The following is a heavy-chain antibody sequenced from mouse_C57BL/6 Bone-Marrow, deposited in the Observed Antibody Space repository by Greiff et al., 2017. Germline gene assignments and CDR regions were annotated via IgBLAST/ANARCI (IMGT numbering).Heavy chain of an antibody. CDR3: ARFPFY. CDR1: GYAFTNYL. Sequence: QVQLQQSGAELVRPGTSVKVSCKASGYAFTNYLIEWVKQRPGQGLEWIGVINPGSGGTNYNEKFKGKATLTADKSSSTAYMQLSSLTSEDSAVYFCARFPFYGGQGTTLTVSS. V-gene: IGHV1-54*01. CDR2: INPGSGGT. J-gene: IGHJ2*01.